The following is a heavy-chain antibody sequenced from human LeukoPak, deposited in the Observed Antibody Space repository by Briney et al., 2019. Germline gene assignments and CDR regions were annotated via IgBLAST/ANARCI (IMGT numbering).Heavy chain of an antibody. Sequence: GASVKVSCKTSGYTFTSYDINWVRQATGQGLEWMGWINPNSGNTGYAQKFQGRVTMTRNTSISTAYMELSSLRSEDTAVYYCARAQTYYYDSSGPGSRDSDGMDVWGQGTTVTVSS. D-gene: IGHD3-22*01. V-gene: IGHV1-8*01. CDR2: INPNSGNT. CDR1: GYTFTSYD. J-gene: IGHJ6*02. CDR3: ARAQTYYYDSSGPGSRDSDGMDV.